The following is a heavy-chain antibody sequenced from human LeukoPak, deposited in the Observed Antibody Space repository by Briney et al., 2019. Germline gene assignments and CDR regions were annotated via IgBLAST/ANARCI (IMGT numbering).Heavy chain of an antibody. D-gene: IGHD1-14*01. Sequence: GGSLRLSCAVSGLTFRTYWMSWVRQAPGKGLEWVANIKEDGSEQYCVNSLKGRFTISRDNVKNSLYLQMNSLRVEDSAVYYCARDSFETDIDYWGQGTLVTVSS. J-gene: IGHJ4*02. V-gene: IGHV3-7*01. CDR2: IKEDGSEQ. CDR3: ARDSFETDIDY. CDR1: GLTFRTYW.